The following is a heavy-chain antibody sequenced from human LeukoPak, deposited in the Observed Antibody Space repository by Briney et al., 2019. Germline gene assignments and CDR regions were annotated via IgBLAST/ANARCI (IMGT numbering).Heavy chain of an antibody. D-gene: IGHD6-19*01. CDR2: IYHSGST. Sequence: PSETLSLTCAVYGGSFSGYYWSWIRQPPGKGLEWIGSIYHSGSTYYNPSLKSRVTISVDTSKNQFSLKLSSVTAADTAVYYCARVITSGWYYFDSWGQGTLVTVSS. CDR3: ARVITSGWYYFDS. V-gene: IGHV4-34*01. J-gene: IGHJ4*02. CDR1: GGSFSGYY.